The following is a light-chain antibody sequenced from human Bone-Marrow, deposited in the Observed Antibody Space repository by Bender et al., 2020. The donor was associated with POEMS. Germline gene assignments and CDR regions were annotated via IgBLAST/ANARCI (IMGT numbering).Light chain of an antibody. V-gene: IGLV2-14*03. Sequence: QSALTQPPSASGSPGQSVTISCTGSSSDVGGYNYVSWYQHHPGKAPKLIIHDVNIRPSGISYRFSGSKSGNTASLTISGLQAEDEADYYCSSHTTGVTPVFGGGTKLTVL. CDR2: DVN. J-gene: IGLJ2*01. CDR3: SSHTTGVTPV. CDR1: SSDVGGYNY.